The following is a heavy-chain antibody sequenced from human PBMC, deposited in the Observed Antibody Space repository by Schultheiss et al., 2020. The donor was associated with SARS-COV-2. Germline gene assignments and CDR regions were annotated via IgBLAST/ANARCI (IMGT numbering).Heavy chain of an antibody. V-gene: IGHV3-30*04. CDR2: ISYDGSNK. CDR1: KFNFSNYA. J-gene: IGHJ3*02. CDR3: ASHIVVVPQI. D-gene: IGHD2-2*01. Sequence: GGSLRLSCAASKFNFSNYAMHWVRQAPGKGLEWVAVISYDGSNKYYADSVKGRFTISRDNSKNTLYLQMNSLRAEDTAVYYCASHIVVVPQIWGQGTMVTVSS.